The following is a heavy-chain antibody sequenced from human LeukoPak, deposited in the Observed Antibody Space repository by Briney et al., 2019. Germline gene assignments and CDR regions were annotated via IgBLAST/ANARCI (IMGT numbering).Heavy chain of an antibody. CDR2: IIPIFGTA. CDR3: ARVADTAMEYYFDY. J-gene: IGHJ4*02. CDR1: GGTFSSYA. Sequence: ASVKVSCKASGGTFSSYAISWVRQAPGQGLEWMGRIIPIFGTANYAQKFQGRVTITTDESTSTAYMELSSLRPEDTAVYYCARVADTAMEYYFDYWGQGTLVTVSS. D-gene: IGHD5-18*01. V-gene: IGHV1-69*05.